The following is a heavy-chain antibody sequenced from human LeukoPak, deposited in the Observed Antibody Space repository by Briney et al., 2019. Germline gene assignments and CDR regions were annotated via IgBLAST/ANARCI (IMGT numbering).Heavy chain of an antibody. J-gene: IGHJ4*02. Sequence: GGSLRLSCAASGFSFTIYAMSWVRQAPGKVLEWVSSIGGSSTYYADFVMGRFTISRDTSKNTMDLQMNSLRGEDTAIYYCAKYRGFGDSYDSWGQGTLVTVSS. CDR2: IGGSST. CDR1: GFSFTIYA. V-gene: IGHV3-23*01. D-gene: IGHD3-10*01. CDR3: AKYRGFGDSYDS.